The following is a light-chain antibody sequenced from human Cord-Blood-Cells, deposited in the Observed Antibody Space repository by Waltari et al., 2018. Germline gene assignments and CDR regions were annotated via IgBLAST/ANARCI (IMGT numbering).Light chain of an antibody. V-gene: IGLV1-36*01. CDR2: YDD. CDR3: AAWDDSLNGYV. J-gene: IGLJ1*01. CDR1: SSDIGHDA. Sequence: QSVLPHPPSVSEAPRQSVTICCSGSSSDIGHDAVNWYQQLPGKAPKLLIYYDDLLPSGVSDRFSGSKSGTSASLAISGLQSEDEADYYCAAWDDSLNGYVFGTGTKVTVL.